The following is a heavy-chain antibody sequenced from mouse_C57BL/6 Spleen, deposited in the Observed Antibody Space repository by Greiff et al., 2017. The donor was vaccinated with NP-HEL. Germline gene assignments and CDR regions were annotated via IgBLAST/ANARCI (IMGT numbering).Heavy chain of an antibody. Sequence: EVQGVESGGGLVKPGGSLKLSCAASGFTFSDYGMHWVRQAPEKGLEWVAYISSGSSTIDYADTVKGRFTISRDNAKNTRFLQMTSLRSEDTAMYYCARGVIYYYGSSPYYFDYWGQGTTLTVSS. CDR1: GFTFSDYG. V-gene: IGHV5-17*01. J-gene: IGHJ2*01. D-gene: IGHD1-1*01. CDR3: ARGVIYYYGSSPYYFDY. CDR2: ISSGSSTI.